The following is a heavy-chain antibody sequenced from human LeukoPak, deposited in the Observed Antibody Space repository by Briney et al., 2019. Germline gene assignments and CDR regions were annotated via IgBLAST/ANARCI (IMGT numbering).Heavy chain of an antibody. CDR2: INHSGST. CDR1: GGSFSGYY. CDR3: ARRRILTGYVDY. Sequence: KPSETLSLTCAVYGGSFSGYYWSWIRQPPGRGLEWIGEINHSGSTNYNPSLKSRVTISVDTSKNQFSLKLSSVTAADTAVYYCARRRILTGYVDYWGQGTLVTVSS. D-gene: IGHD3-9*01. V-gene: IGHV4-34*01. J-gene: IGHJ4*02.